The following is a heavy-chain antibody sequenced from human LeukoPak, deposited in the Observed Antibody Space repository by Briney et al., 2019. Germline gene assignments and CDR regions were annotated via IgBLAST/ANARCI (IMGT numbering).Heavy chain of an antibody. Sequence: PGGSLRLSCAASGFTFSTYNMNWVRQAPGKGLEWVSSITTSSSYIYYADSVKGRFTISRDNAKNSLYLQMNSLRAEDTAVYYCARDPYSGSYGDYYYYYMDVWGKGTTVTISS. J-gene: IGHJ6*03. V-gene: IGHV3-21*01. CDR3: ARDPYSGSYGDYYYYYMDV. D-gene: IGHD1-26*01. CDR2: ITTSSSYI. CDR1: GFTFSTYN.